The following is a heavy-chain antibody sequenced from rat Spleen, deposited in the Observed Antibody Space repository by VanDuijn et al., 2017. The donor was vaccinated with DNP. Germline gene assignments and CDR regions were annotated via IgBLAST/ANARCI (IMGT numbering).Heavy chain of an antibody. CDR1: GFTFNNYW. D-gene: IGHD1-11*01. CDR3: AKGGDYGGFDY. Sequence: EVQLVESGGGLVQPGGSLKLSCVASGFTFNNYWMTWIRQIPGKGLEWIASITSNGVSTYYPDSVRGRFTNSRNNAKSILYLQMDSLRSEDTATYYCAKGGDYGGFDYWGQGVMVTVSS. J-gene: IGHJ2*01. CDR2: ITSNGVST. V-gene: IGHV5-31*01.